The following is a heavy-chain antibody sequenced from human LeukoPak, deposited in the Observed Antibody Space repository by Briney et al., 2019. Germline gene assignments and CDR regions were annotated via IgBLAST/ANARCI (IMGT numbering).Heavy chain of an antibody. CDR1: GFTFSSYA. CDR3: ARDRAIVVVPAAIPGFDY. J-gene: IGHJ4*02. D-gene: IGHD2-2*01. Sequence: GGSLRLSCAASGFTFSSYAMSWVRQAPGKGLEWVSAISGSGGSTYYADSVKGRFTISRDNSKNTLYLQMNSLRAEDTAVYYCARDRAIVVVPAAIPGFDYWGQGTLVTVSS. V-gene: IGHV3-23*01. CDR2: ISGSGGST.